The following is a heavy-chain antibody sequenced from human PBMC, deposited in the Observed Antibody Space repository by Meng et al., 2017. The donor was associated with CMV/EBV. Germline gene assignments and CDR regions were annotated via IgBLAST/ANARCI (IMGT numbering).Heavy chain of an antibody. V-gene: IGHV3-7*01. CDR2: IKQDGSEK. Sequence: GESLKISCAASGFTFSSYWMSWVRQAPGKGLEWVANIKQDGSEKYYVDSVKGRFTISRDNAKNSLYLQMNSLRAEDTAVYYCATGPEWCVGCFDCWGQGTLVTVSS. CDR3: ATGPEWCVGCFDC. CDR1: GFTFSSYW. J-gene: IGHJ4*02. D-gene: IGHD2-15*01.